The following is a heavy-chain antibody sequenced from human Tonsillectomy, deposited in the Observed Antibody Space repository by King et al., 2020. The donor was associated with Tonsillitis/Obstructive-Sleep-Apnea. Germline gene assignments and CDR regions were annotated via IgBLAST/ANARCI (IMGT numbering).Heavy chain of an antibody. V-gene: IGHV2-5*02. CDR3: AHXGGPCSGGSCXSVTYFDP. J-gene: IGHJ5*02. CDR1: GFSLSTCGVG. CDR2: ICWDDDK. D-gene: IGHD2-15*01. Sequence: TLKESGPTRVKPTQTLTLTCTFSGFSLSTCGVGVGWIRQPPGKALEWLALICWDDDKYYSPSLKSRLTITKDASKNQVVLTLTNMDPVDTATYYCAHXGGPCSGGSCXSVTYFDPWGXGTLVTVXX.